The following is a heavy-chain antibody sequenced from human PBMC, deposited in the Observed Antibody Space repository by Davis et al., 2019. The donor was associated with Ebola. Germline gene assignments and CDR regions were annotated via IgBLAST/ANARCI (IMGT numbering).Heavy chain of an antibody. D-gene: IGHD7-27*01. CDR2: VSDGSTTI. CDR1: GFTFSSYG. V-gene: IGHV3-48*02. Sequence: GGSLRLSCAASGFTFSSYGMNWVRQAPGKGLEWVSYVSDGSTTIYYADSVKGRFTISRDNAKNSLYLQMNSLRDEDTAVYYCATDRNWDFDYWGQGTLVTVSS. CDR3: ATDRNWDFDY. J-gene: IGHJ4*02.